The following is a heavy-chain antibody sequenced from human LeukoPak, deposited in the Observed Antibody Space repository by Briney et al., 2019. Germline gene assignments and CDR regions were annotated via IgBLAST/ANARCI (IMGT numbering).Heavy chain of an antibody. CDR3: SRDVEGGLYYLDY. V-gene: IGHV6-1*01. D-gene: IGHD3-16*01. CDR2: TFYRSKWHN. CDR1: GDSVSSNIAA. Sequence: SQTLSLTCAISGDSVSSNIAAWNWIRQSPSRGLEWLGRTFYRSKWHNEYAASVKSRITINPDTSKNQFSLQLNSVTPEDTAVYYCSRDVEGGLYYLDYWGQGTLVTVSS. J-gene: IGHJ4*02.